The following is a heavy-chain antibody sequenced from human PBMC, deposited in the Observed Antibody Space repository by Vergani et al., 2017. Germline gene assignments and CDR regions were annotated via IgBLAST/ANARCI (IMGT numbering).Heavy chain of an antibody. CDR2: ISGSGGST. Sequence: EVQLLESGGGLVQPGGSLRLSCAASGFTFSSYAMSWVRQAPGKGLEWVSAISGSGGSTYYADSVKGRFTISRDKSKNTMYLQMNSRRAEDKAVYYCARDFPHSGSSGMDVWGQGRTV. D-gene: IGHD1-26*01. J-gene: IGHJ6*02. V-gene: IGHV3-23*01. CDR1: GFTFSSYA. CDR3: ARDFPHSGSSGMDV.